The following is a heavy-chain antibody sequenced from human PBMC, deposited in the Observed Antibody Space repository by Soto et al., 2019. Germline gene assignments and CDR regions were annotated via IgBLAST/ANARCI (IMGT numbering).Heavy chain of an antibody. CDR1: DGSISTSSYY. Sequence: PSETLSLTCTVSDGSISTSSYYWGWMRQPPGKGLEWIGYIYHSGSTYYNPSLKSRVTISVDRSKNQFSLKLSSVTAADTAVYYCARVPDVWGQGTTVTVSS. J-gene: IGHJ6*02. CDR3: ARVPDV. V-gene: IGHV4-30-2*01. CDR2: IYHSGST.